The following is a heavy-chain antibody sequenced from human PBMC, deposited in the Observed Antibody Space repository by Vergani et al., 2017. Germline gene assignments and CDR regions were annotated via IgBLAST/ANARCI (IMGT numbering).Heavy chain of an antibody. CDR1: EFTFSNYA. J-gene: IGHJ4*02. CDR3: AGPQGTSAYYYGGFDY. CDR2: ISGSGVSA. V-gene: IGHV3-23*01. Sequence: EVQLLESGGGLVQPGGSLRLTCAASEFTFSNYAMNWVRQAPGKGLEWVSGISGSGVSAYYTDSVKGRFTISRDNSKNMLFLQMNNLRSEDTAIYYCAGPQGTSAYYYGGFDYWGQGILVTVSS. D-gene: IGHD3-22*01.